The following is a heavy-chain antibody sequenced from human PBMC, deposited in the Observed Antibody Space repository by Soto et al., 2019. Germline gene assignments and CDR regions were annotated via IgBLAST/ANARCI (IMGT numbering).Heavy chain of an antibody. Sequence: GASVKVSCKASGGTFSSYAISWVGQGPGQGVEWMGGIIPIFGTANYAQKFQGRVTITADESTSTAYMELSSLRSEDTAVYYCATAPHYDFWSGPLTYYYYGMDVWGQGTTVTVSS. J-gene: IGHJ6*02. V-gene: IGHV1-69*13. D-gene: IGHD3-3*01. CDR3: ATAPHYDFWSGPLTYYYYGMDV. CDR2: IIPIFGTA. CDR1: GGTFSSYA.